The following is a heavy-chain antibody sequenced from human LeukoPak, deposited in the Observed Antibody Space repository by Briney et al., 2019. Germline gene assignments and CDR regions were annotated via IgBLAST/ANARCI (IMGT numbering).Heavy chain of an antibody. V-gene: IGHV1-69-2*01. D-gene: IGHD3-22*01. CDR2: VDPEDGET. CDR1: GYTFTDYY. J-gene: IGHJ5*02. Sequence: ASVKVSCKVSGYTFTDYYMHWLQQAPGKGLEWMGLVDPEDGETIYAEKFQGRVTITADTSTDTAYMELSSLRSEDTAVYYCATTVSGHYKTNWFDPWGQGTLVTVSS. CDR3: ATTVSGHYKTNWFDP.